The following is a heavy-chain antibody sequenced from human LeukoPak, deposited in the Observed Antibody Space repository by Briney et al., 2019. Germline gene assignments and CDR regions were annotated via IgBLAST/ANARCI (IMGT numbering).Heavy chain of an antibody. J-gene: IGHJ3*02. CDR1: GFTFDDYA. V-gene: IGHV3-9*01. Sequence: GRSLRLSCAASGFTFDDYAIHWVRQAPGKGLEWVSGISWNSGSIGYADSVKGRFSIPRDNAKNSLYLQMNSLRAEDTALYYCAKSDSSTTGAFDIWGQGTMVTVSS. D-gene: IGHD3-22*01. CDR2: ISWNSGSI. CDR3: AKSDSSTTGAFDI.